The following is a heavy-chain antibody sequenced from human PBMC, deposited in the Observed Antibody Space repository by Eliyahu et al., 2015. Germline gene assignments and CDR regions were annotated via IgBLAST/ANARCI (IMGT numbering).Heavy chain of an antibody. J-gene: IGHJ6*02. V-gene: IGHV3-30-3*01. CDR3: ARDSIAAQSCMDV. D-gene: IGHD6-13*01. CDR2: ISYDGSNK. Sequence: QVQLVESGGGVVQPGRSLRLXCAAXGFPXSSYAMHWVRQAPGKGLEWVAVISYDGSNKYYADSVKGRFTISRDNSKNTLYLQMNSLRAEDTDVYYCARDSIAAQSCMDVWGQGTTVTVSS. CDR1: GFPXSSYA.